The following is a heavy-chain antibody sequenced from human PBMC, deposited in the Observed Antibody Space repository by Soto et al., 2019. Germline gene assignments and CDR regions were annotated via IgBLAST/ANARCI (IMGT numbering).Heavy chain of an antibody. CDR3: ARGMYGSGSYYIGDAFDM. CDR2: IYRGGDT. D-gene: IGHD3-10*01. V-gene: IGHV3-53*01. J-gene: IGHJ3*02. Sequence: LRLSCAVSGFTVIYNYMNWVRQAPGKGLEWVSVIYRGGDTFYADSVKGRFTISRDNSKNTLYLQMNSLRAEDTAVYYCARGMYGSGSYYIGDAFDMWGQGTMVTVSS. CDR1: GFTVIYNY.